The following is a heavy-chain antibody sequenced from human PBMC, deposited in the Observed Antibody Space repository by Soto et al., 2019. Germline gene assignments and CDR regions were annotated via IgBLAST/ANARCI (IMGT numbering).Heavy chain of an antibody. D-gene: IGHD3-16*01. CDR1: GFTFSSYG. CDR3: VGALTYEVPYYYYGMDV. CDR2: IWYDGSNK. J-gene: IGHJ6*02. Sequence: GGSLRLSCAASGFTFSSYGMHWVRQAPGKGLEWVAVIWYDGSNKYYADSVKGRFTISRDNAKKSLYLQMNSLRAEDTAVYYCVGALTYEVPYYYYGMDVWGQGTTVTVSS. V-gene: IGHV3-33*03.